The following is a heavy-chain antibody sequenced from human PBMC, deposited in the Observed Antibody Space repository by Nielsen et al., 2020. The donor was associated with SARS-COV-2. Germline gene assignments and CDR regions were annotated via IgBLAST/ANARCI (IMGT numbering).Heavy chain of an antibody. V-gene: IGHV3-30-3*01. D-gene: IGHD3-16*01. CDR1: GFTFSSYA. Sequence: GSLRLSCAASGFTFSSYAMHWVRQAPGKGLEWVAVISYDGSNKYYADSVKGRFTISRDNSKNTLYLQMNSLRAEDTAVYYCARDLGPLGGGSIYWGQGTLVTVSS. CDR3: ARDLGPLGGGSIY. J-gene: IGHJ4*02. CDR2: ISYDGSNK.